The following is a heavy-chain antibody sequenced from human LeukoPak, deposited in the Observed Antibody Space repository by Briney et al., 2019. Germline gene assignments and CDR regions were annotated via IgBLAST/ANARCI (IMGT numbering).Heavy chain of an antibody. CDR1: GFTFSSYA. CDR2: IMGSGGST. CDR3: AKDLYYYDSSGYYAPGY. D-gene: IGHD3-22*01. V-gene: IGHV3-23*01. Sequence: PGGSLRLSCAASGFTFSSYAMSWVRQAPGKGLDWVSAIMGSGGSTYYADSVKGRFTISRDNSKNTLYLQMNSLRAEDTAVYYCAKDLYYYDSSGYYAPGYWGQGTLVTVSS. J-gene: IGHJ4*02.